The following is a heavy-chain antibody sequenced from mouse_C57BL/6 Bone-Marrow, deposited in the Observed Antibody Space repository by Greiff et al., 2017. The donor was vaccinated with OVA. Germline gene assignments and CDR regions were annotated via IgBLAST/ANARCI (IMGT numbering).Heavy chain of an antibody. CDR2: TFYSGIT. D-gene: IGHD1-1*01. V-gene: IGHV3-3*01. Sequence: EVQGVESGPSLVRPSQTLYLTCTVTGFSINSDCYWIWIRPFPGNKLEYIGYTFYSGITYYHPPLDIRMAIKRDTANNKFSLKLSSVTTEDTATYYCSRDRYYGRSSYAMDYWGQGTSVTVSS. CDR3: SRDRYYGRSSYAMDY. CDR1: GFSINSDCY. J-gene: IGHJ4*01.